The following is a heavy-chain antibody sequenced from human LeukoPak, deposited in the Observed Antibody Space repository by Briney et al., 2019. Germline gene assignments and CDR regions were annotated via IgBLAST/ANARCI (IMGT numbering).Heavy chain of an antibody. Sequence: SGPALVKPTQTLTLTCSFSGFSLSTSGMCVSWIRQPPGKALEWLARIDWDDNKYYSTSLKTRLTISKDASKNQVVLTMTNMDPVDTATYYCARIHRRGVDDYWGQGALVTVSS. CDR1: GFSLSTSGMC. CDR3: ARIHRRGVDDY. CDR2: IDWDDNK. J-gene: IGHJ4*02. V-gene: IGHV2-70*11. D-gene: IGHD3-10*01.